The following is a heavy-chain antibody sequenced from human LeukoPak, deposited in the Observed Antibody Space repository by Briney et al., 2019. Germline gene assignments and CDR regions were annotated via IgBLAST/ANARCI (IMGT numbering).Heavy chain of an antibody. Sequence: SETLSLTCAVDGGSFSGYYWSWIRQPPGKGLEWIGEINHSGSTNYNPSLKSRVTISVDTSKNQFSLKLSSVTAADTAVYYCARVGAASDAFDIWGQGTMVTVSS. D-gene: IGHD2-15*01. CDR2: INHSGST. V-gene: IGHV4-34*01. CDR3: ARVGAASDAFDI. J-gene: IGHJ3*02. CDR1: GGSFSGYY.